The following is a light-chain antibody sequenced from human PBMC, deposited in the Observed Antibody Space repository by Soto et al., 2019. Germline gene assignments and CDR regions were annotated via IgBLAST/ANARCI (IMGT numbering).Light chain of an antibody. Sequence: EIVLTQSPATLSLSPGERATLSCRASQSVSSYLAWYQQKPGQAPRLLIYEASNRATGIPARFRGSGSGTVFTLTISSLEPEDSAVYYCQQRSNWSTFGQGTRLEIK. CDR3: QQRSNWST. CDR1: QSVSSY. J-gene: IGKJ5*01. CDR2: EAS. V-gene: IGKV3-11*01.